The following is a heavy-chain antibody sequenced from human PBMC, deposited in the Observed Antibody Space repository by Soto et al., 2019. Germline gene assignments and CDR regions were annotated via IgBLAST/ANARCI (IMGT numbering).Heavy chain of an antibody. J-gene: IGHJ4*02. D-gene: IGHD3-3*02. CDR3: ARAFASNKYYFDS. CDR1: GGTFNSYI. V-gene: IGHV1-69*13. CDR2: IIPIFGSA. Sequence: SVKVSCKTSGGTFNSYIITWVRQAPGQGLEWMGGIIPIFGSADYAQKLQGRVTITADESTSTAYMERSSLRSEDTAVYYCARAFASNKYYFDSWGQGTQVTVSS.